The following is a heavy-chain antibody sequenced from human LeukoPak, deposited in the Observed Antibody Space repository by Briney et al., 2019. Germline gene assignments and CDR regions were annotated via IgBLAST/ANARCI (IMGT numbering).Heavy chain of an antibody. D-gene: IGHD3-10*01. J-gene: IGHJ5*02. CDR1: GGSISSYY. V-gene: IGHV4-59*01. CDR2: IYYSGST. Sequence: SETLSLTCTVSGGSISSYYWSWIRQPPGKGLEWIGYIYYSGSTNYNPSLKSRVTISVDTSKNQFSLKLSSVTAADTAVYYCARGSDGSGPGVFDPWGQGTLVTVSS. CDR3: ARGSDGSGPGVFDP.